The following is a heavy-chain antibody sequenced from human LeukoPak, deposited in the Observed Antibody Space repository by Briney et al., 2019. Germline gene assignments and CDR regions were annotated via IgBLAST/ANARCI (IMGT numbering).Heavy chain of an antibody. J-gene: IGHJ4*02. CDR3: ARADWGSSDY. CDR1: GFTFSSYG. CDR2: IDQDGSEK. V-gene: IGHV3-7*01. D-gene: IGHD7-27*01. Sequence: GGSLRLSCAASGFTFSSYGMHWVRQAPGKGLEWVANIDQDGSEKYYVDSVKGRFTISRDNAKNSLYLQMNSLRAEDTAVYYCARADWGSSDYWGQGSLVTVSS.